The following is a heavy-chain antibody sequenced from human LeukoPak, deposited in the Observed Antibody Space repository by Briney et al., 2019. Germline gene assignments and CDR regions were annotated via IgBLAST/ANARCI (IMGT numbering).Heavy chain of an antibody. CDR3: ARWLGYCSSFSCYQPFDY. Sequence: GESLKISCKGSGYSFTNYWIGWVRQMPGKGLEWMGIINPGDSDTRYSPSFQGQVTISADKSINTAYLQWSSLKASDTAIYYWARWLGYCSSFSCYQPFDYWGQGTLVTVSS. CDR2: INPGDSDT. CDR1: GYSFTNYW. D-gene: IGHD2-2*01. V-gene: IGHV5-51*01. J-gene: IGHJ4*02.